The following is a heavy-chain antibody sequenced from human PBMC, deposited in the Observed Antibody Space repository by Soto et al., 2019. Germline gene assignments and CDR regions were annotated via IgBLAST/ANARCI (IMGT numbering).Heavy chain of an antibody. J-gene: IGHJ6*02. CDR3: ARDLLTSTTLSYYYGMDV. D-gene: IGHD1-7*01. CDR2: ISSSSSTI. CDR1: GFTFSNAW. Sequence: GGSLRLSCAASGFTFSNAWMNWVRQAPGKGLEWVSYISSSSSTIYYADSVKGRFTISRDNAKNSLYLQMNSLRDEDTAVYYCARDLLTSTTLSYYYGMDVWGQGTTVTVSS. V-gene: IGHV3-48*02.